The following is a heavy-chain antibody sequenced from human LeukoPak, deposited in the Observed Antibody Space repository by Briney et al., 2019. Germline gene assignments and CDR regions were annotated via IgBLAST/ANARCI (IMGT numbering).Heavy chain of an antibody. V-gene: IGHV1-69*04. CDR2: IIPILGIA. Sequence: SVKVSCKASGGTFSSYAVSWVRQAPGQGLEWMGRIIPILGIANYAQKFQGRVTITADKSTSTAYMELGSLRSEDTAVYYCARAQALESTIFDYWGQGTLVTVSS. CDR1: GGTFSSYA. J-gene: IGHJ4*02. CDR3: ARAQALESTIFDY. D-gene: IGHD1-14*01.